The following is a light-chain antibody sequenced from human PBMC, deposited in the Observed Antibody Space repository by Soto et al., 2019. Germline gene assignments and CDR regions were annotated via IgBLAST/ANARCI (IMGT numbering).Light chain of an antibody. CDR2: GNS. CDR1: SSNIGAGYD. J-gene: IGLJ1*01. CDR3: QSYDSSLSVYV. V-gene: IGLV1-40*01. Sequence: QLVLTQPHSVSGAPGQRVTISCTGSSSNIGAGYDVHWYQQLPGTAPKHLIYGNSNRPSGVPDRFSGSKSVTSAPLAITGLQAEDEADYYCQSYDSSLSVYVFGTGTKVTVL.